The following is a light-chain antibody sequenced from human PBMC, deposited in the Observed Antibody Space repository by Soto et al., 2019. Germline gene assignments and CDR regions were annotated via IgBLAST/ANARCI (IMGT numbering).Light chain of an antibody. CDR2: EVS. V-gene: IGLV2-14*01. CDR1: TSDIGHYNY. J-gene: IGLJ3*02. CDR3: SSYRSTITV. Sequence: QSVLTQPDSVSGSPGQSVTISFTATTSDIGHYNYVSWYQQHPGKAPKLVIYEVSNRPLGVSSRYSGSKSGNTASLTISGLQSEDEADYYCSSYRSTITVVGGGTKVTVL.